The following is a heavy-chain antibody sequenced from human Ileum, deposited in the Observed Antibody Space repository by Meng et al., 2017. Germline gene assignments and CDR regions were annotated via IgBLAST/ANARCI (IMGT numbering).Heavy chain of an antibody. CDR1: GGYFSGYY. J-gene: IGHJ5*02. CDR3: ARGGSWFDP. Sequence: QVQGQEWGQGTLQPSESLSLTGAVYGGYFSGYYWSWIRQGPGKGLELIGEINHSGSTNYNQSLKSRVTISADTSKNQFSLKLSSVTAADTAVYYCARGGSWFDPWGQGTLVTVSS. V-gene: IGHV4-34*01. CDR2: INHSGST.